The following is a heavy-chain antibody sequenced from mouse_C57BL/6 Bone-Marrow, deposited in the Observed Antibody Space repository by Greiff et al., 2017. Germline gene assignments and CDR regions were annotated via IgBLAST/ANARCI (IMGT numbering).Heavy chain of an antibody. V-gene: IGHV2-2*01. CDR2: IWRGGST. Sequence: QVQLQQSGPGLVQPSQSLSITCTVSGFSLTSYGVHWVRQSPGKGLEWLGVIWRGGSTDYNAAFISRLSISKDNSKSQVFFQMNSLQADDTAIYYCARNLGGYYWYFEVWGTGTTVTVSS. D-gene: IGHD2-2*01. CDR1: GFSLTSYG. J-gene: IGHJ1*03. CDR3: ARNLGGYYWYFEV.